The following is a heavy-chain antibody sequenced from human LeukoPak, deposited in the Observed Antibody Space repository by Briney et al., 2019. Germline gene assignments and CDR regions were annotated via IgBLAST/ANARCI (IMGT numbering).Heavy chain of an antibody. Sequence: ASVTVSFKASGYTFTGYYMHWVRQAPGQGLEWMGWINPNSGGTNYAQKFQGRVTMTRDTSISTAYMELSRLRSDDTAVYYCARVRCTNGVCYGFDYWGQGTLVTVSS. V-gene: IGHV1-2*02. CDR3: ARVRCTNGVCYGFDY. CDR2: INPNSGGT. J-gene: IGHJ4*02. CDR1: GYTFTGYY. D-gene: IGHD2-8*01.